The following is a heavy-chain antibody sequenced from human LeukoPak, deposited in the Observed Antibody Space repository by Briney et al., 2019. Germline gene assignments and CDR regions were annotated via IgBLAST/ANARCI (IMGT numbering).Heavy chain of an antibody. Sequence: ASVKVSCKASGYTFTSYDINWVRQATGQGLEWMGWMNPNSGNTGYAQKFQGRVTMTEDTSTDTAYMELSSLRSEDTAVYYCATTTAIAVPDYWGQGTLVTVSS. CDR3: ATTTAIAVPDY. V-gene: IGHV1-8*01. D-gene: IGHD6-19*01. J-gene: IGHJ4*02. CDR2: MNPNSGNT. CDR1: GYTFTSYD.